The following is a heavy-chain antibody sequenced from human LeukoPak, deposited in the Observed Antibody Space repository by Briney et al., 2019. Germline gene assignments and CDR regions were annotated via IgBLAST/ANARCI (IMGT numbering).Heavy chain of an antibody. CDR2: IYPSDSDT. V-gene: IGHV5-51*01. Sequence: GESLKISCKSSGHSFNNNWIGWVRQRPGKGLEWMGFIYPSDSDTRYIPSFQGQVTFSVDKSISTDFLQWSSLKASDTVIYHSEDGIRYFDWLYWGQGTLVTVSS. J-gene: IGHJ4*02. CDR3: EDGIRYFDWLY. D-gene: IGHD3-9*01. CDR1: GHSFNNNW.